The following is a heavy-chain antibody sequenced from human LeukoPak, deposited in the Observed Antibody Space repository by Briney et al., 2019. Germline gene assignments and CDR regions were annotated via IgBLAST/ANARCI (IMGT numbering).Heavy chain of an antibody. CDR1: GYTFTVYF. D-gene: IGHD5-18*01. CDR2: INPNSGGT. Sequence: ASVKVSCKASGYTFTVYFMHWVRRAPGQGLEWMGWINPNSGGTNYAQKFQGRVTMTRDTSISTAYMELSRLRSDDTAVYYCARDTAMVTYWFDPWGQGTLVTVSS. CDR3: ARDTAMVTYWFDP. J-gene: IGHJ5*02. V-gene: IGHV1-2*02.